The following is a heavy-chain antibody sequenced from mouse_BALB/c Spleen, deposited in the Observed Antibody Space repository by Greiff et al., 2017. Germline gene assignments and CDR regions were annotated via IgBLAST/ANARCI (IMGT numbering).Heavy chain of an antibody. CDR3: ARGGVTTNY. V-gene: IGHV1-77*01. CDR2: IYPGSGNT. Sequence: QVQLQQSGAELARPGASVKLSCKASGYTFTDYYINWVKQRTGQGLEWIGEIYPGSGNTYYNEKFKGKATLTADKSSSTAYMQLSSLTSEDSAVYFCARGGVTTNYWGQGTTLTVSS. J-gene: IGHJ2*01. CDR1: GYTFTDYY. D-gene: IGHD1-1*01.